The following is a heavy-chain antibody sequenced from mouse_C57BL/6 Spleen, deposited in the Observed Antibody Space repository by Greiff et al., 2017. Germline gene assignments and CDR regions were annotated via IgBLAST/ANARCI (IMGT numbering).Heavy chain of an antibody. CDR3: ARDHGWFGY. V-gene: IGHV5-4*01. CDR1: GSTFSSYA. J-gene: IGHJ3*01. Sequence: EVKLMESGGGLVKPGGSLKLSCAASGSTFSSYAMPWVRQTPDKRLAWVATISDGGSYTYYPDNVKGRFTISRDNAKNNLCLQMSHLKSEDTAMYYCARDHGWFGYWGQGTLVTGSA. CDR2: ISDGGSYT.